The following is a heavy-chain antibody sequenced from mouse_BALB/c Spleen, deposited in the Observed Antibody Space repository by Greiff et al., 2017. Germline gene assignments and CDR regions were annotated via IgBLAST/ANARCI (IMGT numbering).Heavy chain of an antibody. CDR2: INPNNGGT. CDR3: ASMITTSGVFAY. V-gene: IGHV1-18*01. CDR1: GYTFTDYN. Sequence: EVQLQQSGPELVKPGASVKIPCKASGYTFTDYNMDWVKQSHGKSLEWIGDINPNNGGTIYNQKFKGKATLTVDKSSSTAYMELRSLTSEDTAVYYCASMITTSGVFAYWGQGTLVTVSA. D-gene: IGHD2-4*01. J-gene: IGHJ3*01.